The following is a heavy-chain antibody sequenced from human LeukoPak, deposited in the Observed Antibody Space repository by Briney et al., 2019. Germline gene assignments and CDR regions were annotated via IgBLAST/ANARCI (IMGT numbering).Heavy chain of an antibody. J-gene: IGHJ4*02. CDR3: AWGGRGSAFDN. CDR2: ISGSGGST. CDR1: GFTFSSYA. V-gene: IGHV3-23*01. D-gene: IGHD3-10*01. Sequence: GGSLRLSCAASGFTFSSYALSWVRQAPGKGLECVSAISGSGGSTYSADSLKGRFTISRDNSKNTLYLQINSLRTDDTAVVYCAWGGRGSAFDNWGQGTLVTVSS.